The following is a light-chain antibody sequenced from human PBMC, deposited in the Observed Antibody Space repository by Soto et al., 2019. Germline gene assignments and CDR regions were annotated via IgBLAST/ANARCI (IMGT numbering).Light chain of an antibody. CDR3: SSPTRGSPRV. CDR2: EVT. CDR1: FSDVGGYDY. Sequence: QSVLTQAASVSGSRGQLIAISCTGTFSDVGGYDYVSWYQQHPDKAPKLMIYEVTKRPSGVSNRFSGSKSGNTASLTISGLQPEDEADYYCSSPTRGSPRVFGSGPKVTVL. J-gene: IGLJ1*01. V-gene: IGLV2-14*01.